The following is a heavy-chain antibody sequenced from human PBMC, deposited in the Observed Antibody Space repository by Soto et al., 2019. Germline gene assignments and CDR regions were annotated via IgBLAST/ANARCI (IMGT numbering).Heavy chain of an antibody. J-gene: IGHJ5*02. CDR2: INHVGGT. CDR3: VRIRYQLPSSVLWLDP. Sequence: SETLSLTCAVYGGFLSESYWTWIRPPPGKGLEWIGEINHVGGTNYNPSLKSRVTMSVDTSQNQFSLRLISVTAADTAMYFCVRIRYQLPSSVLWLDPWGQGTPVTVS. D-gene: IGHD3-16*01. CDR1: GGFLSESY. V-gene: IGHV4-34*01.